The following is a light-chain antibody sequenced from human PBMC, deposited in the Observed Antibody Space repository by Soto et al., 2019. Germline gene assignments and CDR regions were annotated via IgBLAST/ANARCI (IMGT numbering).Light chain of an antibody. CDR1: QSVLYSSNNKNY. CDR3: QQYYSTVH. J-gene: IGKJ2*01. Sequence: DIVMTQSPDSLAVSLGERATINCKSSQSVLYSSNNKNYLAWYQQKPGQPPKLLIYWASTRESGVPDRFSGSGSGTDFTLTISSLQAEDVAVYYCQQYYSTVHFCQGTKLEIK. V-gene: IGKV4-1*01. CDR2: WAS.